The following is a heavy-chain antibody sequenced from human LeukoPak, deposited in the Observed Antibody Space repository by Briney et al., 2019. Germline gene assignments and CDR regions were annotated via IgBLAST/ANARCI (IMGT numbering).Heavy chain of an antibody. Sequence: SETLSLTCTVSGYSISSGYYWGWIRQPPGEGLEWIASIYHSGSTYYNSSLKSRVTMSVDTSKNQFSLKLSSVTAADTAVYYCAREPYYYESSGSTAPWGQGTLVTVSS. V-gene: IGHV4-38-2*02. CDR3: AREPYYYESSGSTAP. CDR2: IYHSGST. D-gene: IGHD3-22*01. J-gene: IGHJ5*02. CDR1: GYSISSGYY.